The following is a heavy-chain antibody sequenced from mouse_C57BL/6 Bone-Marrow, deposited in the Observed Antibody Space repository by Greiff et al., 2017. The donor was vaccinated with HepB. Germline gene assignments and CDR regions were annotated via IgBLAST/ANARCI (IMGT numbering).Heavy chain of an antibody. CDR2: INPYNGGT. Sequence: EVQLQQSGPVLVKPGASVKMSCKASGYTFTDYYMNWVKQSHGKSLEWIGVINPYNGGTSYNQKFKGKATLTVDKSSSTAYMELNSLTSEDSAVYYCARCGYYYGSRGWYFDVWGTGTTVTVSS. CDR3: ARCGYYYGSRGWYFDV. J-gene: IGHJ1*03. V-gene: IGHV1-19*01. D-gene: IGHD1-1*01. CDR1: GYTFTDYY.